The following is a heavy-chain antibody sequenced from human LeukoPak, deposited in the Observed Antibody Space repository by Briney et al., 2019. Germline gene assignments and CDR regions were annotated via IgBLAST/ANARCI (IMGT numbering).Heavy chain of an antibody. V-gene: IGHV4-59*02. CDR1: GGSVSDYY. J-gene: IGHJ4*02. CDR3: ASRKLGNDY. D-gene: IGHD7-27*01. Sequence: PSETLSLTCTISGGSVSDYYWSWIRQSPGKGLEWIGYIYHTGSTSYSPSLKSRVTISADTSQNQFSLKLSSVTAANTAVYYCASRKLGNDYWGQGTLVTVSS. CDR2: IYHTGST.